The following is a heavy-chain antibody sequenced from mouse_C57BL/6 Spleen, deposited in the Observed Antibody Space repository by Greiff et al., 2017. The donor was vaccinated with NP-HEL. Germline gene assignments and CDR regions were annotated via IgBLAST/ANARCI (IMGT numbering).Heavy chain of an antibody. CDR1: GFTFSSYG. V-gene: IGHV5-6*01. J-gene: IGHJ1*03. CDR2: ISSGGSYT. CDR3: ARISHYGKAWYFDV. D-gene: IGHD2-1*01. Sequence: EVQVVESGGDLVKPGGSLKLSCAASGFTFSSYGMSWVRQTPDKRLEWVATISSGGSYTYYPDSVKGRFTISRDNAKNTLYLQMSSLKSEDTAMYYCARISHYGKAWYFDVWGTGTTVTVSS.